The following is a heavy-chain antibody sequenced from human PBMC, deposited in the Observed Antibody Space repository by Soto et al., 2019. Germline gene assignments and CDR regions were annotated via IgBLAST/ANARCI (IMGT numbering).Heavy chain of an antibody. CDR3: ARDRTMVYYYCGMDV. Sequence: EVQLVESGGGLVQPGGSLRLSCAASGFTVSSNYMSWVRQAPGKGLEWVSVIYSGGSTYYADSVKGRFTISRDNSKNTLYLQMNSLRAEDTAVYYCARDRTMVYYYCGMDVCGQGTTITFSS. CDR1: GFTVSSNY. J-gene: IGHJ6*02. CDR2: IYSGGST. D-gene: IGHD2-8*01. V-gene: IGHV3-66*01.